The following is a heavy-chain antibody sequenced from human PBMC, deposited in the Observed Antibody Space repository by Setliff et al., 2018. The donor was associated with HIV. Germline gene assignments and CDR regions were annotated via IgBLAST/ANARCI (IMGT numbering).Heavy chain of an antibody. J-gene: IGHJ5*02. D-gene: IGHD3-22*01. CDR2: LYYSGDT. Sequence: LSLTCTVSGDSVNSESYFWGWIRQSPRKGLEWIGTLYYSGDTHYNPSLKSRATISVDTSKNQFSLNLNFVTAADTAVYYCARHVDSDGSGNPDWFDPWGQGTLVTVSS. V-gene: IGHV4-39*01. CDR3: ARHVDSDGSGNPDWFDP. CDR1: GDSVNSESYF.